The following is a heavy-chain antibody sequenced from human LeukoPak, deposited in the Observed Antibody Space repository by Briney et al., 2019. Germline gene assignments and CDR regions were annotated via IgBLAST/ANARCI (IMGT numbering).Heavy chain of an antibody. CDR2: IIPIFGTA. Sequence: SVKVSCKASGGPFSSYAISWVRQAPGQGLEWMGGIIPIFGTANYAQKFQGRVTITADESTSTAYMELSSLRSEDTAVYYCARDRLWNLYYDSSGYYVGAFDIWGQGTMVTVSS. D-gene: IGHD3-22*01. J-gene: IGHJ3*02. CDR3: ARDRLWNLYYDSSGYYVGAFDI. V-gene: IGHV1-69*13. CDR1: GGPFSSYA.